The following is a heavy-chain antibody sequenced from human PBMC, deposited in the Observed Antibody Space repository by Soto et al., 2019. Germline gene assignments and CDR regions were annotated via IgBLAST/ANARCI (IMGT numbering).Heavy chain of an antibody. V-gene: IGHV1-3*01. J-gene: IGHJ4*02. CDR1: GYTFTSYA. CDR3: ARDVAALDY. CDR2: INPGNGNT. Sequence: ASVKVSCKASGYTFTSYAMHWVRQAPGQSLEWMGWINPGNGNTKYSQKFQGRITITRDTSASTAYMELNSLRSEDTAVYYCARDVAALDYWGQGTLVTVSS. D-gene: IGHD6-13*01.